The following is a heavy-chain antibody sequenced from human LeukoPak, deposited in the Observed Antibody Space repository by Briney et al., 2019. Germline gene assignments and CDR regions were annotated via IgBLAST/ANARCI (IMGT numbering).Heavy chain of an antibody. J-gene: IGHJ4*02. D-gene: IGHD3-22*01. CDR2: ISTSGDST. CDR1: GFTFSSYA. V-gene: IGHV3-23*01. CDR3: AKNQLGDSSVTYYFDY. Sequence: GGSLRLSCTASGFTFSSYAMSWVRQAPGKGLEWISAISTSGDSTYYADSVKGRFTISRDNSKNTLYLQMNSLRAEDTALFYCAKNQLGDSSVTYYFDYWGQGTLVTVSS.